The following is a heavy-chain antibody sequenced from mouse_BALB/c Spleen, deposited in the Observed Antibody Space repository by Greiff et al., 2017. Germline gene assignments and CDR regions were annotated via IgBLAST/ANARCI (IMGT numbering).Heavy chain of an antibody. CDR1: GYTFTSYW. Sequence: QVQLQQSGAELAKPGASVKMSCTASGYTFTSYWMHWVKQRPGQGLEWIGYINPSTGYTEYNQKFKDKATLTADKSSSTAYMQLSSLTSEDSAVYYCARDYYGSSFFDYWGQGTTLTGSS. V-gene: IGHV1-7*01. D-gene: IGHD1-1*01. CDR3: ARDYYGSSFFDY. J-gene: IGHJ2*01. CDR2: INPSTGYT.